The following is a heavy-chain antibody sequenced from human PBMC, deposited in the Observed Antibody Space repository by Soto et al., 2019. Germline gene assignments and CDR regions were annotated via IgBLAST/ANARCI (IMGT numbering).Heavy chain of an antibody. Sequence: QVQLVQSGAEVKKPGSSVKVSCKASGGTFSSYAITWVRQAPGQGLGWMGGTIPIFGTANYAQKYQGRVTITADESLTTANMERSSLRSEDTAVYYCARDSPGSSSDRWGQGPLVTVSS. J-gene: IGHJ5*02. CDR3: ARDSPGSSSDR. V-gene: IGHV1-69*01. CDR1: GGTFSSYA. CDR2: TIPIFGTA. D-gene: IGHD3-10*01.